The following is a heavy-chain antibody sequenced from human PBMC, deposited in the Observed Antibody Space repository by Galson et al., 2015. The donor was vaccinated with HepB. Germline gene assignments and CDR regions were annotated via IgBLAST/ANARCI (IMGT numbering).Heavy chain of an antibody. J-gene: IGHJ4*02. Sequence: SLRHSCAASGFTFSSSWMSWVRQAPGKGLEWVANIRPDGSEGYYVDSVRGRFIISRDNAKNSLYLQMNSLSAEDTAVYYCARGQYWGQGTLVTVSS. V-gene: IGHV3-7*04. CDR3: ARGQY. CDR1: GFTFSSSW. CDR2: IRPDGSEG.